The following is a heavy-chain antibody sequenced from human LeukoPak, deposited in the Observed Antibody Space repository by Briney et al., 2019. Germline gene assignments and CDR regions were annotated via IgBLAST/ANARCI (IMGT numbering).Heavy chain of an antibody. CDR1: GGSISNYY. Sequence: KSSETLSLTCLVSGGSISNYYWSWIRQSPGKGLEWVGYIHYSGSTNNNPSLKSRITMPLDTSKNQLSLKVSSVTAADTAVYYCARGSTVTSRIIDYWGQGTLVTVSS. CDR3: ARGSTVTSRIIDY. CDR2: IHYSGST. D-gene: IGHD4-17*01. J-gene: IGHJ4*02. V-gene: IGHV4-59*01.